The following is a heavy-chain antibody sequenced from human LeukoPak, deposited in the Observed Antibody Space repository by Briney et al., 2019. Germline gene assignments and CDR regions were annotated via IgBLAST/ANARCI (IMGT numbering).Heavy chain of an antibody. CDR3: ARGAAGTRPLNWFDP. V-gene: IGHV4-34*01. Sequence: SETLSLTCAVYGVSFSDYWSWIRPPPGKGLEWIGEINHSGSTNYNPSLKSRVTISVDTSKNQFSLKLSSVTAADTAVYYCARGAAGTRPLNWFDPWGQGTLVTVSS. CDR2: INHSGST. D-gene: IGHD6-13*01. J-gene: IGHJ5*02. CDR1: GVSFSDY.